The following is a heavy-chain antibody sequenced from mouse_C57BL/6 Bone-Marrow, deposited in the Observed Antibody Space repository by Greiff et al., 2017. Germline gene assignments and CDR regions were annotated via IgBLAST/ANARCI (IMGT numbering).Heavy chain of an antibody. V-gene: IGHV3-8*01. CDR2: ISYSGST. D-gene: IGHD2-4*01. J-gene: IGHJ1*03. CDR1: GYSITSDY. Sequence: EVKLVESGPGLAKPSQTLSLTCSVTGYSITSDYWNWIRKFPGNKLEYMGYISYSGSTYYNPSLKSRISITRDTSKNQYYLQLNSVTTEDTATYXCARSRDYGYWYFDVWGTGTTVPVSS. CDR3: ARSRDYGYWYFDV.